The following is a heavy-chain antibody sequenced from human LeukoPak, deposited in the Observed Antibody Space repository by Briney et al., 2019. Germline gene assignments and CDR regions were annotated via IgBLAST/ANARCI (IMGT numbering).Heavy chain of an antibody. V-gene: IGHV3-30*04. Sequence: GGSLRLSCAASGLTFSSYAMHWVRQAPGKGLEWVAVISYDGSNKYYADSVKGRFTISRDNSKNTLYLQMNSLRAEDTAVYYCARPPPTSSGWYFDYWGQGTLVTVSS. CDR1: GLTFSSYA. D-gene: IGHD6-19*01. CDR3: ARPPPTSSGWYFDY. CDR2: ISYDGSNK. J-gene: IGHJ4*02.